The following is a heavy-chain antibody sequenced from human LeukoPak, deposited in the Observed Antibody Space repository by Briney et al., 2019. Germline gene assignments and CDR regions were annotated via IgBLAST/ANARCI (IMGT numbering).Heavy chain of an antibody. CDR1: GYTFTGYF. CDR3: ARPIPSDRSGNYFDY. Sequence: ASVKVSCKASGYTFTGYFMHWVRQAPGQGLEWMGWINPNSGGTNYAQKFQGRVTMTRDTSISTAYMELSRLRSDDTAVYYCARPIPSDRSGNYFDYWGQGTLVTVSS. D-gene: IGHD1-26*01. CDR2: INPNSGGT. V-gene: IGHV1-2*02. J-gene: IGHJ4*02.